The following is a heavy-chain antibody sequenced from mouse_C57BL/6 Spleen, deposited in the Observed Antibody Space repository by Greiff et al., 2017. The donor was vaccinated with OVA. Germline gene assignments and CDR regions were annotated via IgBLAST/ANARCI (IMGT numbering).Heavy chain of an antibody. CDR2: INPSNGAT. Sequence: QVQLQQPGTELVKPGASVKLSCKASGYTFTNYWMHWVKQRPGQGLEWIGNINPSNGATNYNEKFKGKATLTVDKSSSTAYMQLSSLTSEDYAVXYCAGDYYGSSYFAYWGQGTLVTVSA. V-gene: IGHV1-53*01. J-gene: IGHJ3*01. CDR3: AGDYYGSSYFAY. CDR1: GYTFTNYW. D-gene: IGHD1-1*01.